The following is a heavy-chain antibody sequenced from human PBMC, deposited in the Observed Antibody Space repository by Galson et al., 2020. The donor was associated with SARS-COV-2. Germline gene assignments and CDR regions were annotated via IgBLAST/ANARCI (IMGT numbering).Heavy chain of an antibody. Sequence: QLGESLKISCEASGFTFNNFGMHWVRQAPGKGLEWLAVISYEGSKQYYEDSLKGRFTISRDSFKNTVYLQMSSLSAEDTAIYFCVKDADFFFFGESRSMDVWGHGTTVIVSS. V-gene: IGHV3-30*18. CDR1: GFTFNNFG. J-gene: IGHJ6*02. D-gene: IGHD3-10*01. CDR3: VKDADFFFFGESRSMDV. CDR2: ISYEGSKQ.